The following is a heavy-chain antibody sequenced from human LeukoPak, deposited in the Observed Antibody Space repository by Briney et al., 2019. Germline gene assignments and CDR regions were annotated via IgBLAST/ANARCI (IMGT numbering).Heavy chain of an antibody. CDR1: GDSVSSNSVA. D-gene: IGHD2/OR15-2a*01. V-gene: IGHV6-1*01. CDR3: ARGKYSAFDI. J-gene: IGHJ3*02. Sequence: SQTLSLTCAISGDSVSSNSVAWNWIRQSPSRGLEWLGRTFYRSKWYNDYAVSVKSRITINQNTSKNQFSLQLSSVTPEDTAVYYCARGKYSAFDIWGQGTMVTVSS. CDR2: TFYRSKWYN.